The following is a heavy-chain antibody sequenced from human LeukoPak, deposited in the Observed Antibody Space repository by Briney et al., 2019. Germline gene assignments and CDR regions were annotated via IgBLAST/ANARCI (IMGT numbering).Heavy chain of an antibody. CDR1: GYTFTSYG. CDR3: ARTVDIVATIPGEKVWYYYDSSGYYYPFYFDY. CDR2: ISAYNGNT. Sequence: GASVKVSCNASGYTFTSYGIGWVRQAPGQGLEWMGWISAYNGNTNYAQKLQGRVTMTTDTSTSTAYMELRSLRSDDTAVYYCARTVDIVATIPGEKVWYYYDSSGYYYPFYFDYWGQGTLVTVSS. V-gene: IGHV1-18*01. D-gene: IGHD3-22*01. J-gene: IGHJ4*02.